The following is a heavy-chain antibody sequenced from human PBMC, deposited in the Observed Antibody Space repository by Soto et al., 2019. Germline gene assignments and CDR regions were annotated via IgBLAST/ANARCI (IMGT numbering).Heavy chain of an antibody. J-gene: IGHJ4*01. CDR1: GGPIRSRTYS. Sequence: SETLSLTCAVSGGPIRSRTYSWGWIRQPPGNNLEWIGTIYYNGNTYSNPSLNSRVTISVDTSKNQLSLKLKSVTAADTAVYYCARHDGFSSGWIFDYWGHGTLVTVS. D-gene: IGHD6-19*01. CDR3: ARHDGFSSGWIFDY. CDR2: IYYNGNT. V-gene: IGHV4-39*01.